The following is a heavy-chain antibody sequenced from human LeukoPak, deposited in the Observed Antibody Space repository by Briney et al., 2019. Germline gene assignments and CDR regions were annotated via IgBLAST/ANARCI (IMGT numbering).Heavy chain of an antibody. D-gene: IGHD1-26*01. CDR1: GFTFSSYW. Sequence: PGGSLRLSCAASGFTFSSYWMHWVRQAPGKGLVWVSRINTDGSSTSYADSVKGRFTISRDNAKNTLYLQMNSLRPEVTAVYYCAKDPVTYSGSFRIDYWGQGTLVTVSS. V-gene: IGHV3-74*01. CDR3: AKDPVTYSGSFRIDY. J-gene: IGHJ4*02. CDR2: INTDGSST.